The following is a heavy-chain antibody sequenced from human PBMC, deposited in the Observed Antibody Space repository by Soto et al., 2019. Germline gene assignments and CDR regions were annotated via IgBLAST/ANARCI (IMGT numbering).Heavy chain of an antibody. V-gene: IGHV3-23*01. CDR3: AKSYCSGGSCTTHY. J-gene: IGHJ4*02. D-gene: IGHD2-15*01. Sequence: GGSLRLSCAASGFTFSSYAMSWVRQAPGKGLEWVSAISGSGGSTYYADSVKGRFTISRDNSKNTLYLQMNSLRAEDTAVYYCAKSYCSGGSCTTHYWGQGTLVTVSS. CDR2: ISGSGGST. CDR1: GFTFSSYA.